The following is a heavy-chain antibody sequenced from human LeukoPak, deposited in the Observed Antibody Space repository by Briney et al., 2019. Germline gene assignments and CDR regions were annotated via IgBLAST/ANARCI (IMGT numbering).Heavy chain of an antibody. J-gene: IGHJ4*02. CDR2: ISSSSGYI. CDR1: GFTFSSYS. CDR3: ARDPYSYGPVDY. Sequence: GGSLRLSCAASGFTFSSYSMNWVRQAPGKGLEWVSSISSSSGYIYYADSVKGRFTISRDNAKNSLYLQMNSLRAEDTAVYYCARDPYSYGPVDYWGQGTLVTVSS. D-gene: IGHD5-18*01. V-gene: IGHV3-21*01.